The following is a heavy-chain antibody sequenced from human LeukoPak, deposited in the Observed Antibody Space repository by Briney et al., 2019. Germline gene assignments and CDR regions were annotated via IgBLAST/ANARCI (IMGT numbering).Heavy chain of an antibody. CDR2: ISAYSGHT. J-gene: IGHJ5*02. V-gene: IGHV1-18*01. CDR3: ARSSGVRDWFDP. Sequence: ASVKVSCKASGYTFTSYDITWLRQAPGQGLEWMGWISAYSGHTNYAQKLQGRVSITTDTSTSTAYMDLRSLRSDDTAVYYCARSSGVRDWFDPWGQGTLVTVSS. D-gene: IGHD6-6*01. CDR1: GYTFTSYD.